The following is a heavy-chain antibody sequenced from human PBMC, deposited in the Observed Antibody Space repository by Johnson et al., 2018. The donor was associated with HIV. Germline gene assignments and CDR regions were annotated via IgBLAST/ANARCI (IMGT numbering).Heavy chain of an antibody. Sequence: VQLVESGGVVVQPGRSLRLSCAASGFMFDEYTMHWVRQAPGKGLEWVSLISWDGGIKYNADSVKGRITISRDNSKNSLYLQMNSLRTEDTALYYCAKDASSGWAGAFDIWGQGTMVTVSS. V-gene: IGHV3-43*01. D-gene: IGHD6-19*01. J-gene: IGHJ3*02. CDR3: AKDASSGWAGAFDI. CDR1: GFMFDEYT. CDR2: ISWDGGIK.